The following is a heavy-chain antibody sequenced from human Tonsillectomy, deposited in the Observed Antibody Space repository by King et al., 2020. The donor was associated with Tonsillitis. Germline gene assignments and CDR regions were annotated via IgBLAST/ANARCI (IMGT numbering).Heavy chain of an antibody. V-gene: IGHV3-9*01. D-gene: IGHD3-9*01. CDR2: ISWNSGDI. CDR3: AKGSRYFDWLSNAFDI. J-gene: IGHJ3*02. Sequence: VQLVESGGGLVQPGRSLRLSCVASGFAFDDYAMHWVRQAPGKGLEWVSGISWNSGDIGHGDSVRGRFTISRDNAKDSLYLQMNSLRPEDTALYYCAKGSRYFDWLSNAFDIWGQGTMVTVSS. CDR1: GFAFDDYA.